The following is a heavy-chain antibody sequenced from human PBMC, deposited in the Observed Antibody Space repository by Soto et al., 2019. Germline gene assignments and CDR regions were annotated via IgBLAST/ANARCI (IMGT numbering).Heavy chain of an antibody. CDR1: GDSVSSNSAA. CDR3: ARDDRGYYFDY. Sequence: SQPLSLTCDISGDSVSSNSAAWHWIRQSPARGLEWLGRTFYRSKWYNEYAVSVRSRIAINPDTSRNQFSLQLNSVTPEDTAVYYCARDDRGYYFDYWGQGTLVTVSS. V-gene: IGHV6-1*01. CDR2: TFYRSKWYN. J-gene: IGHJ4*02. D-gene: IGHD3-10*01.